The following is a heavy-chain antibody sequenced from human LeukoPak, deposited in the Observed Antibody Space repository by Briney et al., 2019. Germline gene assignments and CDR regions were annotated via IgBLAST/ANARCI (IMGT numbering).Heavy chain of an antibody. CDR1: GFTFSSYS. J-gene: IGHJ3*02. D-gene: IGHD3-16*02. CDR2: INQDGSEK. CDR3: ARVSFNAFDI. Sequence: GGSLRLSCAASGFTFSSYSMNWVRQAPGKGLEWVANINQDGSEKYYVDSMKGRFTISRDNAKNSLYLQMNSLRAEDTAVYYCARVSFNAFDIWGQGTVVTVSS. V-gene: IGHV3-7*05.